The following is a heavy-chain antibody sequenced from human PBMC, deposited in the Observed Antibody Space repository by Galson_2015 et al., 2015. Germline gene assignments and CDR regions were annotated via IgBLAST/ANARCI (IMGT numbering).Heavy chain of an antibody. CDR3: ARDYYDFWSGPGLDYYYGMDV. V-gene: IGHV4-61*02. D-gene: IGHD3-3*01. J-gene: IGHJ6*02. Sequence: TLSLPCTVSGGSFSSGSYYWRWIRQPAGKGLEWIGRIYTSGSTNYNPSRKSRVTISVDTSKNQFPRKLSSWTAADTAVYYCARDYYDFWSGPGLDYYYGMDVWGQGTTVTVSS. CDR1: GGSFSSGSYY. CDR2: IYTSGST.